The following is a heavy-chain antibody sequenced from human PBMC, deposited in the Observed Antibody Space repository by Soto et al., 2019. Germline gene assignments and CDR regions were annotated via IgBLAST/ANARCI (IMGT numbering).Heavy chain of an antibody. CDR1: GGTFRTYA. V-gene: IGHV1-69*05. CDR3: AKGAVAGTPTSYYYYGMDV. CDR2: IIPIFGTI. Sequence: QVQLLQSGAEVKKPGSSVRVSCGASGGTFRTYAISWVRQAPGQGLEWMGEIIPIFGTINYAQKFQGRLTXTXDXPTATVYMDLRSLRSDDTALYYCAKGAVAGTPTSYYYYGMDVWGQGTTVTVSS. D-gene: IGHD6-19*01. J-gene: IGHJ6*02.